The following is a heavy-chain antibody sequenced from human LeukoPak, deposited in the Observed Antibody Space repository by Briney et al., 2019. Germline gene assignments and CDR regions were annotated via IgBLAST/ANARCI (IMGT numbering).Heavy chain of an antibody. J-gene: IGHJ4*02. CDR1: GFTFSNSR. Sequence: GGSLRLSCAASGFTFSNSRMSWVRQAPGKGLEWVANIKLDGSEKYYVDSVKGRFTISRDNAKNSLYLQMNSLRAEDTAVYYCARGGGGVDYWGQGTLVTVSS. CDR3: ARGGGGVDY. CDR2: IKLDGSEK. D-gene: IGHD4-23*01. V-gene: IGHV3-7*03.